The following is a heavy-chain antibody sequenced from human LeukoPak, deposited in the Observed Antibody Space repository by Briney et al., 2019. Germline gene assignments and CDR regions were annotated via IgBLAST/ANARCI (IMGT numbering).Heavy chain of an antibody. Sequence: ASVKVSCKASGYTFTGYYMHWVRQAPGQGLEWMGWINPNSGGTNYAQKFQGRVTMTLDTSISTAYMELSGLRSDDKAVYYCAAGVTTVTTRIKRWGQGTLVTVSS. J-gene: IGHJ4*02. CDR3: AAGVTTVTTRIKR. V-gene: IGHV1-2*02. D-gene: IGHD4-17*01. CDR1: GYTFTGYY. CDR2: INPNSGGT.